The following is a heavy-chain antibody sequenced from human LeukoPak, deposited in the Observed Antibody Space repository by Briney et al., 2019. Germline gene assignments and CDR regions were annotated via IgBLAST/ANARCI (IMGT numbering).Heavy chain of an antibody. CDR3: ATYNSGTIDH. CDR1: RFPFRSYG. V-gene: IGHV3-33*03. J-gene: IGHJ4*02. Sequence: GGSLRLSCAASRFPFRSYGMHWVRQAPGKGLEWVAVIWYDGSEKYYADSVKGRFTVSRDNSNNMLYLQMDSLRAEDTAVYYCATYNSGTIDHWGQGTLVTVSS. CDR2: IWYDGSEK. D-gene: IGHD1-1*01.